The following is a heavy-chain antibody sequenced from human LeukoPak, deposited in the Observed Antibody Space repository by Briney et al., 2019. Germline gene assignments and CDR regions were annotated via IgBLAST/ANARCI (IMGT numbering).Heavy chain of an antibody. V-gene: IGHV4-39*01. D-gene: IGHD6-25*01. CDR2: IYYSVST. Sequence: SETLSLTCAVSGDSIISSNYYWGCIRQPPGKGLEWIGCIYYSVSTYYDPSHISRVTISVDTSKNQFTLKLTSMTAADTAVYYCARRDSSGVVPRWDYWGQGTLVTVSA. CDR3: ARRDSSGVVPRWDY. CDR1: GDSIISSNYY. J-gene: IGHJ4*02.